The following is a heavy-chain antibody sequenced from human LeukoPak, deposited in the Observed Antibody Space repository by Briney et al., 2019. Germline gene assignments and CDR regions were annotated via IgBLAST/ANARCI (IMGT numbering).Heavy chain of an antibody. D-gene: IGHD1-26*01. CDR2: IYYSGST. CDR3: ARSSWSYDGHFDS. V-gene: IGHV4-59*01. J-gene: IGHJ4*02. Sequence: SETLSLTCNISGGSIGSYYWSWIRQSPGMGLEWIGYIYYSGSTNYNPSLKSRVIISVDTSKNQFSLNLSSVTAADAAVYYCARSSWSYDGHFDSWGQGTLVTVSS. CDR1: GGSIGSYY.